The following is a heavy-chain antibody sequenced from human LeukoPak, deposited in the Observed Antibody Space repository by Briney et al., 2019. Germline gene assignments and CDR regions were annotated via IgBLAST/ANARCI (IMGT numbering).Heavy chain of an antibody. Sequence: ASVKVSCKASGYTFTSYDINWVRQATGQGLEWMGWMNPNSGNTGYAQKFQGRVTMTRNNSISTAYMELSSLRSEDTAVYYCARGDLLWFGELLPFDYWGQGTLVTVSS. V-gene: IGHV1-8*01. J-gene: IGHJ4*02. D-gene: IGHD3-10*01. CDR1: GYTFTSYD. CDR3: ARGDLLWFGELLPFDY. CDR2: MNPNSGNT.